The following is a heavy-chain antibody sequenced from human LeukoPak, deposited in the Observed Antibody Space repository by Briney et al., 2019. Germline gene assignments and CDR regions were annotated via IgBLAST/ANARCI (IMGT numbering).Heavy chain of an antibody. CDR2: LPPDELGI. D-gene: IGHD6-6*01. CDR1: GFTFTNYW. Sequence: GGSLRLSCAASGFTFTNYWMHWVRQAPGMGLVWVSRLPPDELGIIYADSVKGRFTVSRDNAKNTVYLQMNNLRVDDTAMYYCVGTIASRGSEYWGQGALVSVSS. J-gene: IGHJ4*02. V-gene: IGHV3-74*01. CDR3: VGTIASRGSEY.